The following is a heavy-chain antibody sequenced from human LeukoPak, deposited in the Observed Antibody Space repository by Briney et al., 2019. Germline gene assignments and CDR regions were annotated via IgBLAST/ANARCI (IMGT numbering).Heavy chain of an antibody. CDR3: ARVPLYGDYDLIPNDAFDI. V-gene: IGHV7-4-1*02. Sequence: ASVKVSCKASGYTFSSYAMNWVRQAPGQGLEWMGWINTNIGNPTYAQGFIGQFVFSLDTSVGTAYLHISSLKAEDTAVYYCARVPLYGDYDLIPNDAFDIWGQGTMVTVSS. D-gene: IGHD4-17*01. CDR1: GYTFSSYA. J-gene: IGHJ3*02. CDR2: INTNIGNP.